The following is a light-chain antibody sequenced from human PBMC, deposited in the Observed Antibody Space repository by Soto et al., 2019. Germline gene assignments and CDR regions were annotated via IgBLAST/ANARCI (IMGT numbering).Light chain of an antibody. Sequence: YVLTQPASVSGSPGQSITISCTGTSSDVGGYNYVSWYQQHPGKAPKLMIYEVSNRPSGVSNRFSGSKSGNTASLTISGLQAEDEADYYCSSYTSSSTYVFGTGTKVTVL. J-gene: IGLJ1*01. CDR2: EVS. CDR1: SSDVGGYNY. CDR3: SSYTSSSTYV. V-gene: IGLV2-14*01.